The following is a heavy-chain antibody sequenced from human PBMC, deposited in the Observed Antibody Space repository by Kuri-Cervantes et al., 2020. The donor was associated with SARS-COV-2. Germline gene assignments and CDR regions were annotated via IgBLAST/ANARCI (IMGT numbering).Heavy chain of an antibody. J-gene: IGHJ5*02. D-gene: IGHD2-2*01. CDR3: ASLIDIVVVPAAQRGWFDP. CDR1: GYSFTSYW. CDR2: IYPSDSDT. V-gene: IGHV5-51*01. Sequence: KVSCKGSGYSFTSYWIGWVRQMPGKGLEWMGIIYPSDSDTRYSPSFQGQVTISADKSISTAYLQWSSLKASDTAMYYCASLIDIVVVPAAQRGWFDPWGQGTLVTVSS.